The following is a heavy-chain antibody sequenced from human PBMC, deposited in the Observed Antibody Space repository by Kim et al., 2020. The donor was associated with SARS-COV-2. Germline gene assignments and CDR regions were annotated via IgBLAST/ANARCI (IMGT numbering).Heavy chain of an antibody. D-gene: IGHD1-7*01. J-gene: IGHJ4*02. CDR3: AKGNRGTLDY. CDR2: SI. Sequence: SIGDAGAREGRCTISRDNDKNSLYLQMNSLGAEDTALYCCAKGNRGTLDYWGQGTLVTVSS. V-gene: IGHV3-9*01.